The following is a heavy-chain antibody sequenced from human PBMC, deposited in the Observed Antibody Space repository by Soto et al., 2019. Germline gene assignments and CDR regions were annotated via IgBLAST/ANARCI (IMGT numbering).Heavy chain of an antibody. J-gene: IGHJ3*02. CDR3: ARVEEYSGSNDAFDI. V-gene: IGHV1-18*01. CDR2: ISAYNGNT. D-gene: IGHD5-12*01. Sequence: ASVKVSCKASGYTFTSYGISWVRQAPGQGLEWMGWISAYNGNTNYAQKLQGRVTMTTDTSTSTAYMELRSLRSDDTAVYYCARVEEYSGSNDAFDIWGQGTMVTVSS. CDR1: GYTFTSYG.